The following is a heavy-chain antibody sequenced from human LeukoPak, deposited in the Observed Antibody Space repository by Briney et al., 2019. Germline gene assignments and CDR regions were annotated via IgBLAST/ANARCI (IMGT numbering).Heavy chain of an antibody. CDR3: AREGRVGGYDFDY. Sequence: PGGSLRLSCAASGFTFSSFWMHWVRQAPGKGLVWVSRINSDGSSTTYADSVKGRFTISRDNAKNTLYLQMNSLRAEDTAVYYCAREGRVGGYDFDYWGQGTLVTVSS. J-gene: IGHJ4*02. D-gene: IGHD5-12*01. CDR1: GFTFSSFW. CDR2: INSDGSST. V-gene: IGHV3-74*01.